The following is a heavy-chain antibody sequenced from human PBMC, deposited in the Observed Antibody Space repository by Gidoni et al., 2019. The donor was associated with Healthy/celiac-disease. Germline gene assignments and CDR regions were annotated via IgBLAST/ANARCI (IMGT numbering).Heavy chain of an antibody. Sequence: QVQLVESGGGVVQPGWSLRLYCAASGFTLRSSSMHWVRQAPGKGLEWVTFISSDGSNKYYADSVKGRFTISRDNSKNTLYLQMNSLRAEDTAVYYCARNRGAVSRNFFDYWGQGTRVTVSS. CDR1: GFTLRSSS. CDR2: ISSDGSNK. D-gene: IGHD6-19*01. CDR3: ARNRGAVSRNFFDY. V-gene: IGHV3-30*04. J-gene: IGHJ4*02.